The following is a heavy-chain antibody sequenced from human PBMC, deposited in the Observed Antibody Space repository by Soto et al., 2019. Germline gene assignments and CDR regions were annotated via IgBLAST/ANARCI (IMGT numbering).Heavy chain of an antibody. CDR3: ARGVRRPSLLPYYYYMDV. J-gene: IGHJ6*03. CDR1: GGSISSYY. CDR2: IYYSGST. Sequence: SETLSLTCTVSGGSISSYYWSWIRQPPGKGLEWIGYIYYSGSTNYNPSLKSRVTISVDTSKNQFSLKLSSVTAADTAVYYCARGVRRPSLLPYYYYMDVWGKGTTVSVSS. D-gene: IGHD2-15*01. V-gene: IGHV4-59*08.